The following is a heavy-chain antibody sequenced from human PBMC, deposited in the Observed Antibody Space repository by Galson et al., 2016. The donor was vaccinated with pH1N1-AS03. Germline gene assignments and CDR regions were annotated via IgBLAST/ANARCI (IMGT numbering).Heavy chain of an antibody. J-gene: IGHJ4*02. Sequence: LSLTCTVSGGSITNYYWTWIRQPPGKGLEWIGYIYYNGPANYNPSLNSRVTISADTSKKQFFLNLTSVAAADTAVYFCTRGGTYSSSSPAYFGYWGQGTLVTVSS. D-gene: IGHD6-6*01. CDR3: TRGGTYSSSSPAYFGY. CDR2: IYYNGPA. V-gene: IGHV4-59*01. CDR1: GGSITNYY.